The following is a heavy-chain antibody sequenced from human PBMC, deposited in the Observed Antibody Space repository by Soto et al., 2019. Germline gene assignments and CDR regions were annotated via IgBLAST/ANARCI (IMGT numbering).Heavy chain of an antibody. D-gene: IGHD3-10*01. V-gene: IGHV4-34*01. CDR3: ATGGPINPSFPGLILNNYFDS. CDR1: GASFSGYY. CDR2: IDHSGNA. J-gene: IGHJ5*01. Sequence: PSETLSLTCAVYGASFSGYYWTWIRQSPEKGLEWIGEIDHSGNAKYNPSLKSRVTMLVDTSKKQFSLNLRSLTAADTAVYYCATGGPINPSFPGLILNNYFDSWGQGTLVTVSS.